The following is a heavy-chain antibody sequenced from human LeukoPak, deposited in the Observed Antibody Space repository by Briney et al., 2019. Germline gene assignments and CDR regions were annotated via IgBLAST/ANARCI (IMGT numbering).Heavy chain of an antibody. CDR2: INPNSGGT. V-gene: IGHV1-2*02. CDR3: ARVHPVTTYYGMDV. J-gene: IGHJ6*02. CDR1: GYTFTGYY. D-gene: IGHD4-17*01. Sequence: ASVKVSCKASGYTFTGYYMHWVRQAPGQGLEGMGWINPNSGGTNYAQKFQGRVTMTRDTSISTAYMELSRLRSDDTAVYYCARVHPVTTYYGMDVWGQGTTVTVSS.